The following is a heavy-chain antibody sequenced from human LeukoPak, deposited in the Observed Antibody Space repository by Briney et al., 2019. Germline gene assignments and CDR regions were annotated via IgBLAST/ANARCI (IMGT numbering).Heavy chain of an antibody. CDR3: ASGSNVDTAMAFYYFDY. J-gene: IGHJ4*02. D-gene: IGHD5-18*01. V-gene: IGHV1-2*02. CDR2: INANSGGT. Sequence: ASVKVSCKASGYTFTGYYLHWVRQAPGQGPEWMGWINANSGGTNCAQNFQGRVAMTRDTSISTAYMELSRLRSDDTAVYYCASGSNVDTAMAFYYFDYWGQGTLVTVSS. CDR1: GYTFTGYY.